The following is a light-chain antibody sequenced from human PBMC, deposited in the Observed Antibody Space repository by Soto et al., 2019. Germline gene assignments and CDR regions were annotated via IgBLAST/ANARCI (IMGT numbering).Light chain of an antibody. V-gene: IGLV2-14*01. CDR3: SSHTSVNTRV. CDR1: SSDVGTYDY. J-gene: IGLJ1*01. Sequence: QSALTQPASVSGSPRQSIPISCTGTSSDVGTYDYVSWYQQYPDKAPKLIIYEVTQRPSGVSNRFSGSKSGNTASLTISGLQAEDEADYYCSSHTSVNTRVFGTGTKVTVL. CDR2: EVT.